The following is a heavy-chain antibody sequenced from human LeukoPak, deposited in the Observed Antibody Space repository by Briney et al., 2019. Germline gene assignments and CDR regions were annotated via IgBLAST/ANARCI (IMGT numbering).Heavy chain of an antibody. CDR1: GYTFTSYY. Sequence: EASVTVSCKASGYTFTSYYMHWVRQAPGQGLEWMGIINPSGGSTSYAQKFQGRVTMTRDTSTSTVYMELSSLRSDDTAVYYCARTGYCSSTSRGCMAFDIWGQGTMVTVSS. V-gene: IGHV1-46*01. D-gene: IGHD2-2*01. CDR3: ARTGYCSSTSRGCMAFDI. J-gene: IGHJ3*02. CDR2: INPSGGST.